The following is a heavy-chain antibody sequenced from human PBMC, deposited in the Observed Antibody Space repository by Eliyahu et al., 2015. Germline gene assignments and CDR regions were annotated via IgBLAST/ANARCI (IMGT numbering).Heavy chain of an antibody. CDR2: TFPDGDT. J-gene: IGHJ4*02. CDR3: TRGQAADI. V-gene: IGHV4-34*01. Sequence: QMHLRQWGTGLLKPSDTLSLXCXVSGGPFNDFYWTWXRQSPEKGLEWIGQTFPDGDTIYNPSLQRRLSISVDTSNNQVSLELRSVTAADTALYYCTRGQAADIWGQGTLVTVSS. CDR1: GGPFNDFY. D-gene: IGHD6-25*01.